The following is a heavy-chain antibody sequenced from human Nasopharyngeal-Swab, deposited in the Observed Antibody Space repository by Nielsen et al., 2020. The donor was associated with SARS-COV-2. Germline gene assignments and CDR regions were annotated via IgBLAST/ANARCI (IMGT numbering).Heavy chain of an antibody. J-gene: IGHJ4*02. Sequence: GGSLRLSCAASGFTFSSYAMSCVLQAPGKGLEWVSAISGSGGSTYYADAVKGRFTIYRENSKNTLYLKMNSLRAEDTAVYYCAKSYQYSSGWYGIGFDYWGQGNLVTVS. D-gene: IGHD6-19*01. V-gene: IGHV3-23*01. CDR3: AKSYQYSSGWYGIGFDY. CDR1: GFTFSSYA. CDR2: ISGSGGST.